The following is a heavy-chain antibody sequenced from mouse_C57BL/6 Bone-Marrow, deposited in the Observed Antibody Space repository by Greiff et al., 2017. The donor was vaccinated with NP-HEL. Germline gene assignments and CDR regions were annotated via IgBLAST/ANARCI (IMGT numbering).Heavy chain of an antibody. J-gene: IGHJ1*03. CDR3: ARHGVGWYFDV. CDR1: GFTFSSYG. V-gene: IGHV5-6*01. CDR2: ISSGGSYT. Sequence: EVQGVESGGDLVKPGGSLKLSCAASGFTFSSYGMSWVRQTPDKRLAWVATISSGGSYTYYLDSVKGRFTISRDNAKNTLYLQMSSLKSEDTAMYYCARHGVGWYFDVWGTGTTVTVSS. D-gene: IGHD1-3*01.